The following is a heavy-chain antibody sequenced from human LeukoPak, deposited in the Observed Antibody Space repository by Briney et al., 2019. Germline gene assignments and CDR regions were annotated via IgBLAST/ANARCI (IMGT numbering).Heavy chain of an antibody. Sequence: PGGSLRLSCAASGFTLSNYWMHWVRQAPGKGLEWVANIKQDGSEKYYVDSVKGRFTISRDNAKNSLYLQMNSLRAEDTAVYYCARDLGTGYDFWSGYSDAFDIWGQGTMVTVSS. CDR3: ARDLGTGYDFWSGYSDAFDI. CDR1: GFTLSNYW. V-gene: IGHV3-7*01. J-gene: IGHJ3*02. CDR2: IKQDGSEK. D-gene: IGHD3-3*01.